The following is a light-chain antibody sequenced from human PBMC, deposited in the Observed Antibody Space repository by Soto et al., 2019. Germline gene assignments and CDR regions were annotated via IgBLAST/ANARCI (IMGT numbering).Light chain of an antibody. CDR3: SSYAGSDNYV. V-gene: IGLV2-8*01. Sequence: ALTQPTSASGSPGQSVTISCSGPSSDTGDYNYVSWYQQHPGKAPKLMIYEVSKRPSGVPDRFSGSKSGNTASLTVSGLQAEDEADYYCSSYAGSDNYVFGTGTKVTVL. CDR1: SSDTGDYNY. CDR2: EVS. J-gene: IGLJ1*01.